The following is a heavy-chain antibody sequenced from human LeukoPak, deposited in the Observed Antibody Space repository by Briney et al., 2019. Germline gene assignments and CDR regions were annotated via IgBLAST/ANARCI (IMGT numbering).Heavy chain of an antibody. D-gene: IGHD2-15*01. V-gene: IGHV4-34*01. J-gene: IGHJ6*02. CDR1: GGSFSDYY. Sequence: SETLSLTCAVYGGSFSDYYWTWIRQPPGKGLEWIGEINHRGSTHYNPSLKSRVTISVDTSKKQFSLKLSSVTAADTAVYYCARVSNRGYCSGGSCYPPHYGMDVWGQGTTVTVSS. CDR2: INHRGST. CDR3: ARVSNRGYCSGGSCYPPHYGMDV.